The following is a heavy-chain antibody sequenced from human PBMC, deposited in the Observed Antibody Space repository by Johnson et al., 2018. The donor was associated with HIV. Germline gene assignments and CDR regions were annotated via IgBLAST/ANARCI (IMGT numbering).Heavy chain of an antibody. V-gene: IGHV3-15*01. CDR1: GFTFSSYG. CDR2: IKSKADGGTT. D-gene: IGHD3-16*01. J-gene: IGHJ3*02. Sequence: VQLVESGGGVVQPGRSLRLSCAASGFTFSSYGMHWVRQAPGKGLEWVGRIKSKADGGTTDYAAPVKGRFSISRDDSRNTLHMQMNSLKSEDTAVYYCWAQWTVITFGGPSAFDIWGQGTVVTVSS. CDR3: WAQWTVITFGGPSAFDI.